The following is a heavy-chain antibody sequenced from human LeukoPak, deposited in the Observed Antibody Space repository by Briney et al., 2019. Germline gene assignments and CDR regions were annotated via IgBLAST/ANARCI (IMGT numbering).Heavy chain of an antibody. Sequence: PSETLSLTCTVSGGSISPYYWSWIRQPAGKGLEWIGRIYSSGSTIYNPSLKNRVTMSVDRSKNQFSLKLSSVTAADTAVYYCAREGYVRAFDIWGQGTMVTVSS. V-gene: IGHV4-4*07. CDR1: GGSISPYY. J-gene: IGHJ3*02. CDR2: IYSSGST. CDR3: AREGYVRAFDI. D-gene: IGHD5-12*01.